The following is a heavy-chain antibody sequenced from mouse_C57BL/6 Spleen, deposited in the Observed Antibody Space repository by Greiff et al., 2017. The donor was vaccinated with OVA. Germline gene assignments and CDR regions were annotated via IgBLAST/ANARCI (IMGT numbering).Heavy chain of an antibody. D-gene: IGHD2-4*01. Sequence: QVQLQQSGPGLVQPSQSLSITCTVSGFSLTSYGVHWVRQSPGKGLEWLGVIWSGGSTDYNAAFISRLSISKYNSKSQVFFKMNSRQAYDTAIYYCARNGVYYDYEYYFDYWGQGTTLTVSS. CDR2: IWSGGST. CDR1: GFSLTSYG. V-gene: IGHV2-2*01. CDR3: ARNGVYYDYEYYFDY. J-gene: IGHJ2*01.